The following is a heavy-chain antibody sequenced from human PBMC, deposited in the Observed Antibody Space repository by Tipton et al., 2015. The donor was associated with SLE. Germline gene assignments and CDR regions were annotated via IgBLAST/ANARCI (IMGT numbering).Heavy chain of an antibody. J-gene: IGHJ4*02. CDR2: LDDSGNT. CDR3: AKGSGWYKD. CDR1: GASISTYY. V-gene: IGHV4-4*07. D-gene: IGHD6-19*01. Sequence: TLSLTCTVSGASISTYYWSWIRQPAGKGLEWIGSLDDSGNTNYNPSLRSRVTMSIDTSKSQFSLKLSSVTAADTAVFYCAKGSGWYKDWGQGTLVTVSS.